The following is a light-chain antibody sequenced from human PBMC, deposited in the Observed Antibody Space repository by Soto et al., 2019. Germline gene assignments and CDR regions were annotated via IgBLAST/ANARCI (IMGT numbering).Light chain of an antibody. CDR3: QQYYKYSS. J-gene: IGKJ4*01. CDR2: DAS. CDR1: QTIMTS. Sequence: DIQVTQSPSTLSASVGDRVTISFRASQTIMTSLAWYQQKPGKAPKLLIYDASTLESGVPSRFSGSGSGTEFTLTISSLQPPDFASYYCQQYYKYSSFAGGTKVDVK. V-gene: IGKV1-5*01.